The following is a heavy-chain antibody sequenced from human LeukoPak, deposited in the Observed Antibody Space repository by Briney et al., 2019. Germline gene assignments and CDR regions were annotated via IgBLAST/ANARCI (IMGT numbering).Heavy chain of an antibody. CDR1: GFTFSDYW. CDR3: ARDRRRGVAGYGLDV. Sequence: PGGSLRLSCVASGFTFSDYWMSWVRQAPGKGLECVASIRYDGNEKYYVESVKSRFTTSRDHAKNSLYLQIDNLRAEDTARYFCARDRRRGVAGYGLDVWGQGTTVTVSS. V-gene: IGHV3-7*01. J-gene: IGHJ6*02. D-gene: IGHD2-15*01. CDR2: IRYDGNEK.